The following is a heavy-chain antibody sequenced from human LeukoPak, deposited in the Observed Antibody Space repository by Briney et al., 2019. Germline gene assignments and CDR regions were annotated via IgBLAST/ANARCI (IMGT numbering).Heavy chain of an antibody. CDR2: IKNNGEEL. J-gene: IGHJ4*01. Sequence: GGSLRLSSAASGFTSSSYWITWARPAAGKGLEWEYTIKNNGEELNYIDSVEDRFTISRDNAKNSLYLHMTSLRAEDTAGYYCARELRTFDSWGQGTLVTVSS. V-gene: IGHV3-7*01. CDR1: GFTSSSYW. CDR3: ARELRTFDS. D-gene: IGHD3-16*01.